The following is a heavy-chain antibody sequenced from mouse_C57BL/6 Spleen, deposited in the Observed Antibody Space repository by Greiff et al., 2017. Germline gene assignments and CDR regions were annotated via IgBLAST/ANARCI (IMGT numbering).Heavy chain of an antibody. Sequence: EVKLMESGPGLVKPSQSLSLTCSVTGYSITSGYYWNWIRQFPGNKLEWMGYISYDGSNNYNPSLKNRISITRATSKNQFFLKLISVTTEDTATYYCARKDYGFDYWGQGTTLTVSS. CDR1: GYSITSGYY. CDR2: ISYDGSN. J-gene: IGHJ2*01. V-gene: IGHV3-6*01. CDR3: ARKDYGFDY. D-gene: IGHD1-1*01.